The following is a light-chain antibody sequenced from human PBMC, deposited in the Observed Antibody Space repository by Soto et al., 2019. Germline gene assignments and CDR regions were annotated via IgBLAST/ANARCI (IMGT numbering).Light chain of an antibody. J-gene: IGKJ3*01. V-gene: IGKV3-15*01. Sequence: EIVMTQSPATLSVSPGERATLSCRASQSVSSNLAWYQQKPGQAPRLLIYGASTRATGIPARFSGSGSGTEFTLTISSLQSEDCASCYCQQYNHRPPCTFGPGTKVDIK. CDR1: QSVSSN. CDR3: QQYNHRPPCT. CDR2: GAS.